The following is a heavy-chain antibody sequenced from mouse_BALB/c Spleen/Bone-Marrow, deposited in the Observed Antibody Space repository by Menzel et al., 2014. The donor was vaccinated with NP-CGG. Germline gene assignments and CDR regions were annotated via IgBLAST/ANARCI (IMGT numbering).Heavy chain of an antibody. J-gene: IGHJ2*01. CDR1: GFTFSSYY. CDR2: INTNGDNT. Sequence: VQLKESGGGLVKLGGSLKLSCAASGFTFSSYYMSWVRQTPEKRLELVAAINTNGDNTYYPDTVKGRFTISRDNAKNTLYLQMSSLKSEDTAFYSCAGSYYGTTFDYWGQGSTPTVPS. V-gene: IGHV5-6-2*01. CDR3: AGSYYGTTFDY. D-gene: IGHD1-1*01.